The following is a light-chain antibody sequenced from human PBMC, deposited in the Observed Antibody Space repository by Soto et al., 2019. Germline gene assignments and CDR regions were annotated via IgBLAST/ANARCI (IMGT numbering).Light chain of an antibody. V-gene: IGLV2-14*01. CDR1: SSDIGGYDY. CDR3: TSYASGSSHVV. Sequence: QSALTQPASVSGSPGQSITLSCTGTSSDIGGYDYVSWYQRHPGKAPKLIIYDVNNRPSGGSNRFSGYKSGNTASLTISGLQAEDEADYYCTSYASGSSHVVFGGGTKLTVL. CDR2: DVN. J-gene: IGLJ2*01.